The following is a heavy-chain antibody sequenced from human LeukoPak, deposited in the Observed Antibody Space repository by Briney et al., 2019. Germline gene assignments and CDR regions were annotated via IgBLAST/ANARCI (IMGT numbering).Heavy chain of an antibody. CDR2: IIPIFGTA. J-gene: IGHJ4*02. CDR3: ARGSPGDGDYVN. CDR1: GYSFTGYY. Sequence: AASVKVSCKASGYSFTGYYMHWVRQAPGQGLEWMGGIIPIFGTANYAQKFQGRVTITADESTSTAYMELSSLRSEDTAVYYCARGSPGDGDYVNWGQGTLVTVSS. V-gene: IGHV1-69*13. D-gene: IGHD4-17*01.